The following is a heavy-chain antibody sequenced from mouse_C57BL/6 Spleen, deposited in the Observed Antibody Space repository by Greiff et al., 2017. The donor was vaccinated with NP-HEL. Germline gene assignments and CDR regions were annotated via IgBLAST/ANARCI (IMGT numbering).Heavy chain of an antibody. CDR1: GFSFSSYA. D-gene: IGHD2-10*02. CDR3: ARDPGYGNFYFDY. J-gene: IGHJ2*01. Sequence: EVKVEESGGGLVKPGGSLKLSCAASGFSFSSYAMSWVRQTPEKRLEWVATISDGGSYTYYPDNVKGRFTISRDNAKNNLYLQMSHMKSEATAMYYCARDPGYGNFYFDYWGQGTTLTVSS. V-gene: IGHV5-4*01. CDR2: ISDGGSYT.